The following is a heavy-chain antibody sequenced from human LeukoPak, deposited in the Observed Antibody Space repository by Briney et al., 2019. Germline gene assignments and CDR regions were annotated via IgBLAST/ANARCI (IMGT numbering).Heavy chain of an antibody. CDR3: ARAGGYYINYYYSMDV. CDR2: IYTSGST. V-gene: IGHV4-4*07. D-gene: IGHD3-3*01. CDR1: GGSISSYY. J-gene: IGHJ6*02. Sequence: SETLSLTCTVSGGSISSYYWSWIRQPAGKGLEWIGRIYTSGSTNYNPSLKSRVTMSVDTSKNQFSLKLSSVTAADTAVYYCARAGGYYINYYYSMDVWGQGTTVTVSS.